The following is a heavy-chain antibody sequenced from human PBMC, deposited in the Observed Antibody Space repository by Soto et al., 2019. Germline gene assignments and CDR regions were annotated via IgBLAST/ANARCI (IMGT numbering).Heavy chain of an antibody. J-gene: IGHJ4*02. Sequence: GGSLRLSCAASGFTFSGSAMHWVRQASGKGLEWVGRIRSKANSYATAYAASVKGRFTISRDDSKNTAYLQMNSLKTEDTAVYYCTGYSIQRGVAGTSYWGQGTLVTVSS. CDR2: IRSKANSYAT. CDR3: TGYSIQRGVAGTSY. V-gene: IGHV3-73*01. D-gene: IGHD6-19*01. CDR1: GFTFSGSA.